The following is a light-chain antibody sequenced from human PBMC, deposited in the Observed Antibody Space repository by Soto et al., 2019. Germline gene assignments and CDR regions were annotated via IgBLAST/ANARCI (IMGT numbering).Light chain of an antibody. J-gene: IGLJ2*01. CDR1: SSDVGVYNY. CDR3: SSYTSSSPLVV. Sequence: QSALTQPASVSGSPGQSISISCTGTSSDVGVYNYVSWYQQHPGKAPKLMIYDVSNRPSGVSNRFSGSKSGNTASLTISGLQAEDEADYYCSSYTSSSPLVVFGGGTKLTVL. V-gene: IGLV2-14*01. CDR2: DVS.